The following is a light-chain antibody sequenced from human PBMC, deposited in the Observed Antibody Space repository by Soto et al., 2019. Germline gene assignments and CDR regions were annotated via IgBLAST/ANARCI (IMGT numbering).Light chain of an antibody. CDR3: GTWVNSQSVVYV. V-gene: IGLV1-51*01. J-gene: IGLJ1*01. Sequence: QSVLTQPPSVSAAPGQRVTISCSGSVSNIGNNYVSWYQHLPGTAPRLLIYDNNERPSGIPERFSGSKSGTSATLDITGLQTGDEADYYCGTWVNSQSVVYVFGTGTKLTVL. CDR1: VSNIGNNY. CDR2: DNN.